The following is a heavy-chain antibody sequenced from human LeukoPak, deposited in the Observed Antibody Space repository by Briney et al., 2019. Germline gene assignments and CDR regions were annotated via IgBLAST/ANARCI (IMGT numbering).Heavy chain of an antibody. J-gene: IGHJ4*02. D-gene: IGHD6-19*01. Sequence: SETLSLTCAVYGGSFSGYYWSWIRQPPGKGLEWIGEINHSGSTNYNPSLKSRVTISVDTSKNQFSLKLSSVTAADTAVYYCAGERTFYSSGWYVPAIQNRDNYFDYWGQGTLVTVSS. CDR1: GGSFSGYY. V-gene: IGHV4-34*01. CDR2: INHSGST. CDR3: AGERTFYSSGWYVPAIQNRDNYFDY.